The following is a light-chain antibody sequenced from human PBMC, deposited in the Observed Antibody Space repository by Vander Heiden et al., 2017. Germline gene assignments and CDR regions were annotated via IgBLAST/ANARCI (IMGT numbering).Light chain of an antibody. Sequence: YELTQPPSVSVSPGQTARITCSGDALPKQYAYWYQQKPGQAPVLVIYKDSERPSGIPERFSGSSSGTTVTLTISGVQAEDEADYYCQSADNSGTNWVFGGGTKLTVL. CDR2: KDS. V-gene: IGLV3-25*03. CDR1: ALPKQY. CDR3: QSADNSGTNWV. J-gene: IGLJ3*02.